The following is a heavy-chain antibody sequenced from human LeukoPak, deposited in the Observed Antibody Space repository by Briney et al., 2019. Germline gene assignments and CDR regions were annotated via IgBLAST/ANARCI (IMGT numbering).Heavy chain of an antibody. CDR2: IYTSGST. CDR3: ARLQAGIAVAGDY. CDR1: GGSISSGSYY. J-gene: IGHJ4*02. D-gene: IGHD6-19*01. Sequence: SETLSLTCTVSGGSISSGSYYWSWIRQPAGKGLEWIGRIYTSGSTNYNPSLKSRVTISVDTSKNQFSLKLSSVTAADTAVYYCARLQAGIAVAGDYWGQGTLVTVSS. V-gene: IGHV4-61*02.